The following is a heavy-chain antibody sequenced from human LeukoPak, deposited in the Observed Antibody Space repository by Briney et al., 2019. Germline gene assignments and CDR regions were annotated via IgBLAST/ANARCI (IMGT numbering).Heavy chain of an antibody. Sequence: SETLSLTCAVYGGSFSGYYWSWIRQPPGKGLEWIGEINHSGSTNYNPSLKSRVTILVDTSKNQFSLKLSSVTAADTAVYYCARGTTVSLDYWGQGTLVTVSS. CDR1: GGSFSGYY. D-gene: IGHD4-17*01. V-gene: IGHV4-34*01. CDR2: INHSGST. J-gene: IGHJ4*02. CDR3: ARGTTVSLDY.